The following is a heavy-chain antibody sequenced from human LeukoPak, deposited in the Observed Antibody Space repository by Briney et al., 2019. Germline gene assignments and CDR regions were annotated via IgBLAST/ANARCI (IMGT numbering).Heavy chain of an antibody. CDR2: ISGSGGSI. Sequence: GGSLRLSCAASGFTFISYDMNWGRQAPGKGLEWVSYISGSGGSIYYTDSVKGRFTISRDNAKNSLYLQMNSLRAEDTAVYYCSRGRLFGDYWGQGALVTVSS. V-gene: IGHV3-48*03. J-gene: IGHJ4*02. CDR1: GFTFISYD. CDR3: SRGRLFGDY. D-gene: IGHD2-21*02.